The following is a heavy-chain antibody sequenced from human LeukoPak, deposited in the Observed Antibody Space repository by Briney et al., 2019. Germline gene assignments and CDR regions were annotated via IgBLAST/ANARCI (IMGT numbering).Heavy chain of an antibody. CDR3: ARGYSSGWYAFDI. D-gene: IGHD6-19*01. Sequence: PSETLSLTCTVSGGSISSYYWSWIRQTPGKGLEWIGYIYYSGSTSYNPSLKSRVTISVDTSKNQFCLKLTSVTAADTAVYYCARGYSSGWYAFDIWGQGTMVTVSS. CDR1: GGSISSYY. CDR2: IYYSGST. V-gene: IGHV4-59*01. J-gene: IGHJ3*02.